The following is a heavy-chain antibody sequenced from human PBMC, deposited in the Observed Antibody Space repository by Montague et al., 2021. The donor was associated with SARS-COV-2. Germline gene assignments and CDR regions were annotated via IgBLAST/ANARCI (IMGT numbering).Heavy chain of an antibody. D-gene: IGHD3-10*01. CDR3: ARHRRYYVVTYYPDF. CDR2: ISNGGSN. Sequence: SETLSLTCGVYGGSFDSDNFFWVWIRQPPGKRLVWVGDISNGGSNFDNPSLRSRVTISVHTSRNQLSLNVKSVTAADTAVYYCARHRRYYVVTYYPDFWGQGILVTVSS. V-gene: IGHV4-39*01. CDR1: GGSFDSDNFF. J-gene: IGHJ4*02.